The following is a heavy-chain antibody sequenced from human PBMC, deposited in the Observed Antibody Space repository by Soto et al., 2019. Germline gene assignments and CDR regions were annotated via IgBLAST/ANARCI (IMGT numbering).Heavy chain of an antibody. CDR2: MYYSGST. V-gene: IGHV4-39*01. CDR1: GGSISSSSNY. J-gene: IGHJ4*02. Sequence: QLQLQESGPGLVKPSETLSLTCIVSGGSISSSSNYWGWIRQPPGKGLEWIGSMYYSGSTYYNPSLKSRVTISVDTSKNQFSLKLSSVTAADTAVYYCARHGGAGIWFGDRDYWGQGTLVTVSS. D-gene: IGHD3-10*01. CDR3: ARHGGAGIWFGDRDY.